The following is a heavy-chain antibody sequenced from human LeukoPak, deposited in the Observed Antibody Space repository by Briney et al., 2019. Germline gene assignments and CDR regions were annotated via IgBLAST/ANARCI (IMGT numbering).Heavy chain of an antibody. CDR3: AKDSSGYGDVDY. J-gene: IGHJ4*02. CDR1: GFTFSSYS. D-gene: IGHD4-17*01. V-gene: IGHV3-23*01. CDR2: ISGSGGST. Sequence: GGSLRLSCAASGFTFSSYSMNWVRQAPGKGLEWVSAISGSGGSTYNADSVKGRFTISRDNSKNTLYLQMNSLRAEDTAVYYCAKDSSGYGDVDYWGQGTLVTVSS.